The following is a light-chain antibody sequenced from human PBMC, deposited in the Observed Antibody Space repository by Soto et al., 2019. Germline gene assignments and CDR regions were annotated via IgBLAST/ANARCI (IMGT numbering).Light chain of an antibody. Sequence: EIVLTQSPATLSLSPGERATLSCRASQSVINYLAWYQQKPGQAPRLLIYDTSNRATGIPARFSGSGSGTDFTLIISSLEPEDFAVYYCHHFGSLPETFGQGTNVE. V-gene: IGKV3-11*01. CDR1: QSVINY. CDR2: DTS. J-gene: IGKJ1*01. CDR3: HHFGSLPET.